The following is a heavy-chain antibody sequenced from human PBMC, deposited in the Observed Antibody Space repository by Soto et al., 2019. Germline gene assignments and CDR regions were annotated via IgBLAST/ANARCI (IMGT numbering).Heavy chain of an antibody. CDR2: ISAYNGNT. J-gene: IGHJ6*02. CDR3: ASGGWYDPLGDYHYYGMDV. CDR1: GYTFTSYG. V-gene: IGHV1-18*04. Sequence: ASVKVSCKASGYTFTSYGINWVRQAPGQGLERMGWISAYNGNTNYAQKLQGRVTMTTDTSTSTAYMELRSLRSDDTAVYYCASGGWYDPLGDYHYYGMDVWGQGTTVTVSS. D-gene: IGHD6-19*01.